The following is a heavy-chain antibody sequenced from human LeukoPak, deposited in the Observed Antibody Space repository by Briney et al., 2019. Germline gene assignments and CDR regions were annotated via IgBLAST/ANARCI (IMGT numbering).Heavy chain of an antibody. Sequence: GASVKVSCKASGYTFTGYYMHWVRQAPGQGLEWMGWINPNSGGTNYAQKFQGRVTMTRDTSISTAYMELSRLRSDDTAVYYCARVQKDYYYDSSGYYQLWGQGTLVTVSS. J-gene: IGHJ4*02. CDR1: GYTFTGYY. CDR3: ARVQKDYYYDSSGYYQL. D-gene: IGHD3-22*01. CDR2: INPNSGGT. V-gene: IGHV1-2*02.